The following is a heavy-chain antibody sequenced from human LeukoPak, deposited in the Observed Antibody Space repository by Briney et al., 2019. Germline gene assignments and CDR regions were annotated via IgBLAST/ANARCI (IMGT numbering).Heavy chain of an antibody. CDR2: IYSGGST. CDR1: GFTVSSNY. Sequence: EGSLRLSCAASGFTVSSNYMSWVRQAPGKGLEWVSVIYSGGSTYYADSVKGRFTISRDNSKNTLYLQMNSLRAEDTAVYYCARDLNYYDSSGSFDYWGQGTLVTVSS. CDR3: ARDLNYYDSSGSFDY. J-gene: IGHJ4*02. D-gene: IGHD3-22*01. V-gene: IGHV3-66*01.